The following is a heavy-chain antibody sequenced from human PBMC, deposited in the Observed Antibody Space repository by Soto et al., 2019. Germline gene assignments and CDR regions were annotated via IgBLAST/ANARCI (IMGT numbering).Heavy chain of an antibody. V-gene: IGHV1-69*01. D-gene: IGHD4-4*01. CDR1: GGTFSSYA. CDR2: IIPIFGTA. J-gene: IGHJ6*02. Sequence: QVQLVQSGAEVKKPGSSVKVSCKASGGTFSSYAISWVRQAPGQGLEWMGGIIPIFGTANYAQKFQGRVTITADESTSTAYMELSSLRSEDTAVSYCARARDFRYSSYGTHGMDVWGQGTTVTVSS. CDR3: ARARDFRYSSYGTHGMDV.